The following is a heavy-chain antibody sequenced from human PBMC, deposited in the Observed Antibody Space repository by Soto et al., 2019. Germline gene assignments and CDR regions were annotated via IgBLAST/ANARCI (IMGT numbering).Heavy chain of an antibody. Sequence: KPGGSLRLSCAATGFSFSDYYRSWIRQTPGKGLEWVSYISSSGSTIYYADSVKGRFTISRDIAKNSLYLQMSSLRAEDTAVYYCARVRGDSSGSYYFDYWGQGTLVTVSS. CDR1: GFSFSDYY. J-gene: IGHJ4*02. CDR2: ISSSGSTI. CDR3: ARVRGDSSGSYYFDY. V-gene: IGHV3-11*01. D-gene: IGHD3-22*01.